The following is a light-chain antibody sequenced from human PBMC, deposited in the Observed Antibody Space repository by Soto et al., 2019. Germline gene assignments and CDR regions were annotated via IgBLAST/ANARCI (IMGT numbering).Light chain of an antibody. J-gene: IGKJ2*01. CDR2: GAS. V-gene: IGKV3-15*01. CDR3: QQYNNWYT. CDR1: QSVDTK. Sequence: ETMMTQSPATLSVSPGERATLSCRASQSVDTKLAWYQHKPGQAPRLLIYGASTRATGIPARFSGSGSGTEFTLTICSLQSEDFALYFCQQYNNWYTYGQGTKLEIK.